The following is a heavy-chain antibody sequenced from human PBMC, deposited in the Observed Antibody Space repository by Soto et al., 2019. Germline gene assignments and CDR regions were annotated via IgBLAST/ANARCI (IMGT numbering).Heavy chain of an antibody. D-gene: IGHD7-27*01. CDR2: IKQDGSEK. CDR1: GFTFSSYW. J-gene: IGHJ6*02. CDR3: AWGSLDYYYYGMDV. Sequence: GGSLRLSCAASGFTFSSYWMSWVRQAPGKGLEWVANIKQDGSEKYYVDSVKGRFTISRDNAKNSLYLQMNSLRAEDTAVYYCAWGSLDYYYYGMDVWGQGTTVTVSS. V-gene: IGHV3-7*05.